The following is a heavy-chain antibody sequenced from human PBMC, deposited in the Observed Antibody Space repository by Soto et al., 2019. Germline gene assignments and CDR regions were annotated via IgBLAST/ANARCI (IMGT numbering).Heavy chain of an antibody. V-gene: IGHV4-61*01. CDR1: GGSVSSGSYY. J-gene: IGHJ6*02. CDR3: GRGSHYDHGMDV. Sequence: PSETLSLTCTVSGGSVSSGSYYWSWIRQPPGKRLEWIGHIYYSGTTNYNPSLTSRVTISVDTSKNQFSLRLSSVTAADTAVYHCGRGSHYDHGMDVWGQGTTVTVSS. CDR2: IYYSGTT.